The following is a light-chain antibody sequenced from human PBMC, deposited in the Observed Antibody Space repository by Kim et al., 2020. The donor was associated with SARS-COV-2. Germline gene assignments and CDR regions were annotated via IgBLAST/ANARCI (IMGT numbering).Light chain of an antibody. J-gene: IGKJ4*01. CDR1: QGISSA. CDR2: DAS. V-gene: IGKV1-13*02. Sequence: AIQLTQSPSSLSASVGDRLNITCRASQGISSALAWYQVKPGKAPELLIYDASILQSGVPSRFSGSGSGTEFILTINTLQPEDLATYYCQQFKRYPLTCGGGNKVE. CDR3: QQFKRYPLT.